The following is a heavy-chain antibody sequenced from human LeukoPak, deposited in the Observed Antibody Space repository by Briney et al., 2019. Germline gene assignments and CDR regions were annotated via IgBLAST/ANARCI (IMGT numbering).Heavy chain of an antibody. Sequence: SVKVSCKASGGTFSSYAISWVRQAPGQGLEWMGGIIPIFGTANYAQKFQGRVTITADESTSTAYMELSSLRSEDTAVYYCARVRPDYHYGMDVWGQGTTVTVSS. CDR2: IIPIFGTA. D-gene: IGHD1-14*01. CDR1: GGTFSSYA. J-gene: IGHJ6*02. CDR3: ARVRPDYHYGMDV. V-gene: IGHV1-69*13.